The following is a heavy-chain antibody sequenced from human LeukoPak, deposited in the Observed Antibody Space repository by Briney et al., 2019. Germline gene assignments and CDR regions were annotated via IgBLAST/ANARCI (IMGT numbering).Heavy chain of an antibody. Sequence: RASVKVSCRASGYTSTDYYMHWVRQAPGQGLEWMGWLNPNTLVTNYAQHFQGRVSMTWDTSISTGYMDLHSLTSDDTAVYYCARKDGGRDGMDVWGQGTTVTVSS. CDR1: GYTSTDYY. CDR3: ARKDGGRDGMDV. CDR2: LNPNTLVT. J-gene: IGHJ6*02. D-gene: IGHD4-23*01. V-gene: IGHV1-2*02.